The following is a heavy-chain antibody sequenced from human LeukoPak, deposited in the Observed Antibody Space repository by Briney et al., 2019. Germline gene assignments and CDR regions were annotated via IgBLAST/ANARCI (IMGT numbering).Heavy chain of an antibody. CDR3: YGANAEH. CDR1: VFTYISYL. CDR2: TNTDGSST. J-gene: IGHJ1*01. D-gene: IGHD4-23*01. V-gene: IGHV3-74*03. Sequence: GSLTLSCVASVFTYISYLMHWVRPAAGKGMVWVSGTNTDGSSTMYADSVKSGFTIARHNAKNTLYLQMNSLRAEDTAVYYCYGANAEHWGQGTLVTVSS.